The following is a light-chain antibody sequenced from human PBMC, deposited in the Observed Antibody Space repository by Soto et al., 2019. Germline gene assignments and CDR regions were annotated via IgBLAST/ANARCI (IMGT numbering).Light chain of an antibody. CDR1: TGAVTNGPY. Sequence: QAVVTQVPSLTVSPGGTVTLTCGSSTGAVTNGPYPYWFQQKPGQAPRTLIYDTTNRHSWTPARFSGSLLGGKAALTLSGAQPEDEAEYYCLLSYNGPYVFGTGTKVTVL. CDR2: DTT. J-gene: IGLJ1*01. CDR3: LLSYNGPYV. V-gene: IGLV7-46*01.